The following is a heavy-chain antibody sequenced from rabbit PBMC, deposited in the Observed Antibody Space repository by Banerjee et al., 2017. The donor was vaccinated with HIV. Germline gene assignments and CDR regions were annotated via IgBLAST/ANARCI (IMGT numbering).Heavy chain of an antibody. V-gene: IGHV1S45*01. CDR1: GFDFSSYY. CDR3: ARDLAGVTGWNFGL. Sequence: QEQLEESGGGLVKPGGSLKLFCKASGFDFSSYYMGWVRQAPGKGLEWIACINTSSGNTVYASWAKGRFTISKTSSTTVTLQMTSLTAADTATYFCARDLAGVTGWNFGLWGPGTLVTVS. D-gene: IGHD4-1*01. J-gene: IGHJ4*01. CDR2: INTSSGNT.